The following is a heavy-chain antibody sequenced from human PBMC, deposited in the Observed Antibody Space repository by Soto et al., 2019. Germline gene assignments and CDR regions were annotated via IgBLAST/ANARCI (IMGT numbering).Heavy chain of an antibody. J-gene: IGHJ6*02. Sequence: QVQLVESGGGVVQPGRSLRLSCAASGFTLSSFAMNWVRRAQGKGLGGGEVIWYDGSNKYYADSVKGRFTISRDNSKNTLYLQMNSLRAEDTAVYYCARDRNYGDYCYYGMDVWGQGTTVTVSS. CDR2: IWYDGSNK. V-gene: IGHV3-33*01. CDR3: ARDRNYGDYCYYGMDV. CDR1: GFTLSSFA. D-gene: IGHD4-17*01.